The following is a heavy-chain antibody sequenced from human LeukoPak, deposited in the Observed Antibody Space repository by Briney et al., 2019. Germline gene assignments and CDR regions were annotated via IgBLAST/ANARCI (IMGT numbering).Heavy chain of an antibody. D-gene: IGHD4-17*01. CDR1: GFTFTDYA. V-gene: IGHV3-49*03. CDR3: TRDPYGDYARYFDY. J-gene: IGHJ4*02. CDR2: IRTKPYGGTT. Sequence: GGSLRLSCAASGFTFTDYAISWFRQAPGRGLECVGFIRTKPYGGTTEYAASVKGRFTISRDDSKSIAYLQMNSLKTEDTAVYYCTRDPYGDYARYFDYWGQGTLVTVSS.